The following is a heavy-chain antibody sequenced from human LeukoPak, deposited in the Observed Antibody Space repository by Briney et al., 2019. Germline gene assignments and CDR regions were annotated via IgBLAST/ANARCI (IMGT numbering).Heavy chain of an antibody. V-gene: IGHV4-4*07. Sequence: PSETLSLTCTVSGGSISSYYWSWIRQPAGKGLEWIGRIYTSGSTNYNPSLKSRVTMSVDTSKNQFSLKLSSVTAADTAVYYCARSKSVVVPAAPNDAFDIWGQGTMVTVSS. D-gene: IGHD2-2*01. CDR1: GGSISSYY. J-gene: IGHJ3*02. CDR3: ARSKSVVVPAAPNDAFDI. CDR2: IYTSGST.